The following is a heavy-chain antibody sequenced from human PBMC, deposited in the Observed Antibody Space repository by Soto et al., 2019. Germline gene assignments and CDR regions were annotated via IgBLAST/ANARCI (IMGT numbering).Heavy chain of an antibody. CDR3: ARDQYSSGSYDRLGDDDALDI. J-gene: IGHJ3*02. Sequence: EVQLVESGGGLVKPGGSLRLSCAASGFSFSSYKVNWVRQAPGRGLEWVSCISKSSSYIYYADSVKGRFTISRDNAKNSLYLQMNSLRAEDTAVYYCARDQYSSGSYDRLGDDDALDIWGQGTMVTVSS. CDR1: GFSFSSYK. V-gene: IGHV3-21*06. CDR2: ISKSSSYI. D-gene: IGHD6-19*01.